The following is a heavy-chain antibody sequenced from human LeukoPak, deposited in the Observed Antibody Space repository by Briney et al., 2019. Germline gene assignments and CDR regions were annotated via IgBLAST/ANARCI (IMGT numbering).Heavy chain of an antibody. CDR2: INHSGST. J-gene: IGHJ4*02. CDR1: GGSSSGNY. V-gene: IGHV4-34*01. CDR3: ARGVYYGSGKDY. D-gene: IGHD3-10*01. Sequence: SETLSLTCAVFGGSSSGNYWSWIRQPPGKGLGWIGEINHSGSTNYNPSLKRRVTISVDTSKNQFSLKLTSVTAADTAVYYCARGVYYGSGKDYWGQGTLVTVSS.